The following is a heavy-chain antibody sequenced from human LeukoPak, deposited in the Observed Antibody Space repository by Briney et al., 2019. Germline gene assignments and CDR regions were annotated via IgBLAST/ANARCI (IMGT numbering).Heavy chain of an antibody. J-gene: IGHJ6*03. CDR1: GYTFINYY. V-gene: IGHV1-46*01. CDR2: INPSGGST. Sequence: ASVKVSCKASGYTFINYYMHWVRQAPGQGLEWMGIINPSGGSTSYAQKFQGRVTMTRDMSTSTVYMELSSLRSEDTAVYYCARDPRSSGQFHYMDVWGKGTTVTVSS. CDR3: ARDPRSSGQFHYMDV. D-gene: IGHD6-19*01.